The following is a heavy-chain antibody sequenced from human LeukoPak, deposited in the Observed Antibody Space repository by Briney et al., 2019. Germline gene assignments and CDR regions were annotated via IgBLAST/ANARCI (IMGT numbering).Heavy chain of an antibody. D-gene: IGHD3-10*01. J-gene: IGHJ4*02. CDR3: ARHAAGRITMVRGVIITYFDY. CDR1: GGSISSSSYY. CDR2: IYYSGST. V-gene: IGHV4-39*01. Sequence: SETLSLTCTVSGGSISSSSYYWGWIRQPPGKGLEWIGSIYYSGSTYYNPSLKSRVTISVDTSKNQFSLKLSSVTAADTAVYYCARHAAGRITMVRGVIITYFDYWGQETLVTVSS.